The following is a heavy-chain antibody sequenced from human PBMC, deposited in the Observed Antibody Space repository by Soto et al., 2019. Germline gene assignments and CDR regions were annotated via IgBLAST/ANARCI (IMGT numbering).Heavy chain of an antibody. J-gene: IGHJ4*02. CDR2: IIPIFGTA. D-gene: IGHD3-22*01. Sequence: QVQLVQSGAEVKKPGSSVKVSCKASGGTFSSYAISWVRQAPGQGLEWMGGIIPIFGTANYAQKFQGRVMITADESTSTAYMELSSLRSEDTAVYYCARGPNYYDSSGYYYVRSIFDYWGQGTLVTESS. CDR3: ARGPNYYDSSGYYYVRSIFDY. V-gene: IGHV1-69*01. CDR1: GGTFSSYA.